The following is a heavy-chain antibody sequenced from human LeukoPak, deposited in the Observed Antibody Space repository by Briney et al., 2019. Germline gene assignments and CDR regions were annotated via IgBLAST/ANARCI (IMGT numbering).Heavy chain of an antibody. V-gene: IGHV3-9*01. CDR2: ISWNSGSI. Sequence: PGGSLRLSCAASGFTFSSYWMHWVRQAPGKGLEWVSGISWNSGSIGYADSVKGRFTISRDNAKNSLYLQMNSLRAEDTALYYCTKGDSSGYLPPFDYWGQGTLVTVSP. D-gene: IGHD3-22*01. J-gene: IGHJ4*02. CDR1: GFTFSSYW. CDR3: TKGDSSGYLPPFDY.